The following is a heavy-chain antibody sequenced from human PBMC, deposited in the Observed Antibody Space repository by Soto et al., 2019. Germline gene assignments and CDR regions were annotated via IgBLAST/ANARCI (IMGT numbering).Heavy chain of an antibody. D-gene: IGHD1-26*01. CDR2: IWYDGSNK. V-gene: IGHV3-33*01. CDR3: ARERGVSYGKQGYYFDY. Sequence: PGGSLRLSCAASGFTFSSYGMHWVRQAPGKGLEWVAVIWYDGSNKYYADSVKGRFTISRDNSKNTLYLQMNSLRAEDTAVYYCARERGVSYGKQGYYFDYWGQGTLVTVSS. J-gene: IGHJ4*02. CDR1: GFTFSSYG.